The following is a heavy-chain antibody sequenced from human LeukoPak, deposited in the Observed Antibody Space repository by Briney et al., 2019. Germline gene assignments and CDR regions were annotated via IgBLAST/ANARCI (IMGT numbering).Heavy chain of an antibody. D-gene: IGHD3-10*01. J-gene: IGHJ4*02. CDR3: AQLWFGELLGY. CDR1: GFTFSSYG. V-gene: IGHV3-23*01. Sequence: GGSLRLSCAASGFTFSSYGVSWVRQAPGKGLEWVSAISGSGGSTYYADSVKGRFTISRDNPKNTLYLQMNSLRAEDTAVYYCAQLWFGELLGYWGQGTLVTVSS. CDR2: ISGSGGST.